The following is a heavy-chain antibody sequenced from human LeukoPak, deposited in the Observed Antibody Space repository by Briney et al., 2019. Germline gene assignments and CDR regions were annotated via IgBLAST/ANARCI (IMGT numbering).Heavy chain of an antibody. D-gene: IGHD1-26*01. V-gene: IGHV4-39*01. CDR3: ARRSDSGSDDGEDYFDY. CDR2: NYYDGST. J-gene: IGHJ4*02. Sequence: SETLSLACTVSGGSINSSTVYWGWIRQAPGEGLEWIGSNYYDGSTYYNPSLKSRVTISVDTSKNQFSLKLTSVTAADTAVYFCARRSDSGSDDGEDYFDYWGQGTLVTVSS. CDR1: GGSINSSTVY.